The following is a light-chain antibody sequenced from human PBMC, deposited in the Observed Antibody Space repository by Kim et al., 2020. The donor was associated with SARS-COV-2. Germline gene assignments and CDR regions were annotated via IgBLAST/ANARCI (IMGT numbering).Light chain of an antibody. CDR3: QQYKKWPLT. CDR2: DAS. V-gene: IGKV3-15*01. CDR1: QTVNTY. Sequence: DIVMTQSPGTLSVSPGERATLSCRASQTVNTYLAWYQHKPGQAPRLLIYDASTGATGIPARFSGSGAGTGFTLTISSLQSEDVAVYYCQQYKKWPLTFGGGTKVDIK. J-gene: IGKJ4*01.